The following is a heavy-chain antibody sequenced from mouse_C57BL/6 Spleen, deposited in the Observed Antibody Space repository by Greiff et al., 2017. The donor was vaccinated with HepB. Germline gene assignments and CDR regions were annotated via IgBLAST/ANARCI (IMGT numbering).Heavy chain of an antibody. Sequence: VQLQESGPGLVAPSQSLSITCTVSGFSLTSYGVHWVRQPPGKGLEWLVVIWSDGSTTYNSALKSRLSISKDNSKSQVFLKMNSLQTDDTAMYYCARQGDYDGDYAMDYWGQGTSVTVSS. D-gene: IGHD2-4*01. CDR2: IWSDGST. J-gene: IGHJ4*01. V-gene: IGHV2-6-1*01. CDR3: ARQGDYDGDYAMDY. CDR1: GFSLTSYG.